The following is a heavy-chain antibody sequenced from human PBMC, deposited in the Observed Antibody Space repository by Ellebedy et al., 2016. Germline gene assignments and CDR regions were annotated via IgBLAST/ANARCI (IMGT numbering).Heavy chain of an antibody. CDR2: IKEAGSER. J-gene: IGHJ4*02. Sequence: GESLKISCAASGFTLSYNWMTWVRQAPGKGLEWVANIKEAGSERNYVDSVKGRFTLSRDNIKNSVYLQMDSLRVEDTAVYYCATVAWLGFDNWGQGTLVTVSS. V-gene: IGHV3-7*03. CDR1: GFTLSYNW. CDR3: ATVAWLGFDN. D-gene: IGHD3-9*01.